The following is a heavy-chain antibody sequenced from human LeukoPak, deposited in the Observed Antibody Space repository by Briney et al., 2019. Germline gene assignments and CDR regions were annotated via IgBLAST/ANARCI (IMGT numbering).Heavy chain of an antibody. CDR3: ARGSVDYYDSSGYYYGWFDP. Sequence: PSETLSLTCAVYGGSFSGYYWSWIRQPPGKGVEWIGEINHSGSTNYNPSLKSRVTISVDTSKNQFSLKLSSVTAADTAVYYCARGSVDYYDSSGYYYGWFDPWGQGTLVTVSS. V-gene: IGHV4-34*01. CDR1: GGSFSGYY. J-gene: IGHJ5*02. CDR2: INHSGST. D-gene: IGHD3-22*01.